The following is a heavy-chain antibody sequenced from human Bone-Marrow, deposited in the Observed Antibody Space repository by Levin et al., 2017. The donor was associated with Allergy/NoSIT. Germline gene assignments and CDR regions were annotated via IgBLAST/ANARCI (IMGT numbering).Heavy chain of an antibody. V-gene: IGHV3-23*01. CDR1: GFTFNSHR. CDR3: AKGRDDSGGYHFSFDY. J-gene: IGHJ4*01. D-gene: IGHD3-22*01. CDR2: DYGGGFT. Sequence: GGSLRLSCAASGFTFNSHRMSWVRQAPGTGLEWVSGDYGGGFTKYADSVKGRFTISRDNSKNTLFLQMNSLRVEDTAVYYCAKGRDDSGGYHFSFDYWGQGTLVTVSS.